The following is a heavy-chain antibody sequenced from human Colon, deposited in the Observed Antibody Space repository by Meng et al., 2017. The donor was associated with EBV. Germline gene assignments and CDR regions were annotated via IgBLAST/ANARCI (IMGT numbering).Heavy chain of an antibody. D-gene: IGHD7-27*01. J-gene: IGHJ4*02. CDR3: VRANLGSADY. CDR2: ITPSSGGT. Sequence: QGHVVQSGGEVKKPGASVKVSCKASGYTFTGYYMHWLRQAPGQGLQWVGRITPSSGGTTYAQKFQGRVTMTRDTSISTAYMELSSLRSDDAAIYYCVRANLGSADYWGQGTLVTVSS. CDR1: GYTFTGYY. V-gene: IGHV1-2*06.